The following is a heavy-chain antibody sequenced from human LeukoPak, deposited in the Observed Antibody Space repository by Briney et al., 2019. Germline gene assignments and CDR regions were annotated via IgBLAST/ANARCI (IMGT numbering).Heavy chain of an antibody. J-gene: IGHJ4*02. CDR2: ISYDGNNK. V-gene: IGHV3-30*04. Sequence: GGSLRLSCAASRFTFSNYAMHWVRQAPGKGLEWVAVISYDGNNKYYADSVKGRFTISRDNSKNTLYLEMNSLRAEDTAVYYCAREYSYGFDHWGQGTLVTISS. D-gene: IGHD5-18*01. CDR3: AREYSYGFDH. CDR1: RFTFSNYA.